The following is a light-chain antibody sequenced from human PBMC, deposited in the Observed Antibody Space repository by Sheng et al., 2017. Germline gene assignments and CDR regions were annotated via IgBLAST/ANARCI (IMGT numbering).Light chain of an antibody. CDR3: QQYDHYPWT. CDR2: ASP. V-gene: IGKV1-16*01. J-gene: IGKJ1*01. Sequence: QMTQSPSSLSASIGDRVTITCRASQDIKKYVAWFQQTPGKAPKSLIFASPSLRSGVPSRFRGSGYGTDFTLTITSLQPEDSATYYCQQYDHYPWTFGQGTKVEIK. CDR1: QDIKKY.